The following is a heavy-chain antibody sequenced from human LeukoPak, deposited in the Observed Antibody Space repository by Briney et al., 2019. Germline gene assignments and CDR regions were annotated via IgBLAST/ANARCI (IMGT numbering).Heavy chain of an antibody. V-gene: IGHV4-39*01. J-gene: IGHJ3*02. D-gene: IGHD3-10*01. Sequence: PSETLSLPCTVSGGSISSSSYYWGWIRQPPGKGLEWIGRIYYSGSSCYNPSLNRQVTISVDESEKQLSVQLNSVTAADTAVYYCASIDGSGSYYYDAFDIWGQGTMVTVSS. CDR3: ASIDGSGSYYYDAFDI. CDR2: IYYSGSS. CDR1: GGSISSSSYY.